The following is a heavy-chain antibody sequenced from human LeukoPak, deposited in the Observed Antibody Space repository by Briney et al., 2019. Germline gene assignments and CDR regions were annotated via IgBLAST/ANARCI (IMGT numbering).Heavy chain of an antibody. CDR3: ARGGDYFDY. Sequence: QPGGSLRLSCAASGFTFSSYGMHWVRQAPGKGLEWVAVISYDGSNKYYADSVKGRFTISRDNAKNSLYLQMNSLRAEDTAVYYCARGGDYFDYWGPGTLVTVSS. D-gene: IGHD3-16*01. J-gene: IGHJ4*02. CDR2: ISYDGSNK. V-gene: IGHV3-30*03. CDR1: GFTFSSYG.